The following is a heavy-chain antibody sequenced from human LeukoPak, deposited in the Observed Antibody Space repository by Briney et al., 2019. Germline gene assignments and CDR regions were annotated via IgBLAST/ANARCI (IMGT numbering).Heavy chain of an antibody. D-gene: IGHD3-16*02. CDR1: GGSISSSSYY. Sequence: SETLSLTCTVSGGSISSSSYYWGWIRQPPGKGLEWIGSIYYSGSTYYNPSLQSRVTISVDTSKNQFSLKLSSVTAADTAVYYCARFSLYDYVWGSHRQTFAFDYWGQGTLVTVSS. CDR3: ARFSLYDYVWGSHRQTFAFDY. V-gene: IGHV4-39*07. J-gene: IGHJ4*02. CDR2: IYYSGST.